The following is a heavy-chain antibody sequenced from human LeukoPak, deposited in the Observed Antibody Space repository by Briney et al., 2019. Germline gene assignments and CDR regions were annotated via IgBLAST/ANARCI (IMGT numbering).Heavy chain of an antibody. J-gene: IGHJ3*02. CDR1: GYTFTSYG. Sequence: ASVKVSCKASGYTFTSYGISWVRQAPGQGLEWMGWISAYNGNTNYAQKLQGRVTMTTDKSTSTAYMELSSLRSEDTAVYYCAEGWGSSGYYYLVGARAGAFDIWGQGTMVTVSS. D-gene: IGHD3-22*01. CDR3: AEGWGSSGYYYLVGARAGAFDI. V-gene: IGHV1-18*01. CDR2: ISAYNGNT.